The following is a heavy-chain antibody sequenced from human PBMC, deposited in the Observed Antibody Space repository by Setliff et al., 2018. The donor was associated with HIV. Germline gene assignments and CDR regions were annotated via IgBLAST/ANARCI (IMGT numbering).Heavy chain of an antibody. CDR1: GYSFTDYY. V-gene: IGHV1-2*05. CDR2: INPNNGGT. D-gene: IGHD6-19*01. Sequence: AASVKVSCKASGYSFTDYYIHWVRQAPGQGLEWMGRINPNNGGTNYVQRFRGRVTMTRDTSINTAYMELSSLRSDDTVVYYCARTIPLAGSDMDLWGKGTTVTVSS. CDR3: ARTIPLAGSDMDL. J-gene: IGHJ6*03.